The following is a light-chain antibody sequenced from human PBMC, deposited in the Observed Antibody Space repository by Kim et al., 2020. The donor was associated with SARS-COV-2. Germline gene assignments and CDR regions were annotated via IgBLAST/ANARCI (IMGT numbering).Light chain of an antibody. V-gene: IGLV3-1*01. J-gene: IGLJ1*01. Sequence: SYELTQPPSLSVSPGQTASITCSGDKLDYYHVSWYQQKSGQSPVVVIYQDNKRPSGIPERFSGSNSGDTATLTISATQPMDEADYYCLMWDSSTEGVFG. CDR3: LMWDSSTEGV. CDR1: KLDYYH. CDR2: QDN.